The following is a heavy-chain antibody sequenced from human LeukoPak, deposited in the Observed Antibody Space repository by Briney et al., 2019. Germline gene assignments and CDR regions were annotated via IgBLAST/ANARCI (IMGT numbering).Heavy chain of an antibody. CDR3: ATLTGHRSSWYDYYYMDV. CDR2: INQDGGGK. CDR1: GFTFSDYW. V-gene: IGHV3-7*01. J-gene: IGHJ6*03. Sequence: GGSLRLSCAASGFTFSDYWMSWVRQAPGKGLKWVANINQDGGGKYYVDSVEGRFIISRDNAKDSLDLQMNSLRAEDTAVYYCATLTGHRSSWYDYYYMDVWGKGTTVTVSS. D-gene: IGHD6-13*01.